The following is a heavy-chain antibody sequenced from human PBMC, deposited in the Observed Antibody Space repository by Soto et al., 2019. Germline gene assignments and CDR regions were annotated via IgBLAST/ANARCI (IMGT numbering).Heavy chain of an antibody. J-gene: IGHJ6*02. V-gene: IGHV4-59*01. D-gene: IGHD2-21*02. CDR1: GGSISWYY. Sequence: PSETLSVTCSVAGGSISWYYWSWVRQPPGKGLEWIGYMYNTGSTVYNPSFKSRVTISVDTSKNQFSLKLNSVTAADTAVYYCARDLWGYCGTDCYPLDVWGQGTTVTVSS. CDR3: ARDLWGYCGTDCYPLDV. CDR2: MYNTGST.